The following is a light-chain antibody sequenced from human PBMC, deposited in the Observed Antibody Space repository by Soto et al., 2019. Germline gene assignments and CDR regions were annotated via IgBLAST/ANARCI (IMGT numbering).Light chain of an antibody. V-gene: IGLV2-23*01. J-gene: IGLJ3*02. CDR3: CSYVDHRKFV. CDR1: SSDVEANKL. Sequence: QSALTQPASVSGSPGQSITISCTGSSSDVEANKLVSWYQQHPGTAPRLLIYEDIRRPSGISSRFSGSKSGNTASLTISGLRAKDEAAYYCCSYVDHRKFVFGGGTKLTVL. CDR2: EDI.